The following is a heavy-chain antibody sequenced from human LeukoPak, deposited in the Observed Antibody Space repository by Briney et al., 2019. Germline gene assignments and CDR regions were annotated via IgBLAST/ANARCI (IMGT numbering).Heavy chain of an antibody. CDR3: ARDSSQLYDSSGYGLIDY. D-gene: IGHD3-22*01. CDR2: ISSSSSYI. CDR1: GFTFSSYS. Sequence: GGSLRLSCAASGFTFSSYSMNWVRQAPGKGLEWVSSISSSSSYIYYADSVKGRFTISRDNAKNSLYLQMNSLRAEDTAVYYCARDSSQLYDSSGYGLIDYWGQGTLLTVSS. J-gene: IGHJ4*02. V-gene: IGHV3-21*01.